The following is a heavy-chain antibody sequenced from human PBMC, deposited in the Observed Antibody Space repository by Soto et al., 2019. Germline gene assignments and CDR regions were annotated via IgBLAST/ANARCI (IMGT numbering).Heavy chain of an antibody. Sequence: QVQLVQSGAEVKQPGSSAKVSCKASGGTFSSYAISWVRQAPGQGLEWMGEIIPIFGTANYAQKFQGRVTLTADESTSTAYMELSSLRSEDTAVYYCARDRGPSSGYYPYWFDPWGQGTLVTVSS. V-gene: IGHV1-69*12. J-gene: IGHJ5*02. D-gene: IGHD3-22*01. CDR2: IIPIFGTA. CDR1: GGTFSSYA. CDR3: ARDRGPSSGYYPYWFDP.